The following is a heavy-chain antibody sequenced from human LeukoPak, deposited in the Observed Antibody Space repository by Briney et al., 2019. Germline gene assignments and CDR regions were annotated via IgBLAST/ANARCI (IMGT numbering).Heavy chain of an antibody. CDR1: GGSVSSGSYY. Sequence: PSETLSLTCTVSGGSVSSGSYYWSWIRQPPGKGLEWIGYAYYSGSTTYNPSLESRVTISVDTSKNQFSLKLTAVTAADTAVYYCARDSAVATSRSWFDPWGQGTLVTVPS. J-gene: IGHJ5*02. CDR3: ARDSAVATSRSWFDP. CDR2: AYYSGST. D-gene: IGHD6-19*01. V-gene: IGHV4-61*01.